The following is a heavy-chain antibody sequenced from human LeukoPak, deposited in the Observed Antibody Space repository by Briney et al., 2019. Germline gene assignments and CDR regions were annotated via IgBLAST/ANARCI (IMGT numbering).Heavy chain of an antibody. V-gene: IGHV4-39*01. D-gene: IGHD3-10*01. CDR3: ARPGREFDP. CDR1: GFTFSSYA. CDR2: IYYSGST. Sequence: GSLRLSCAASGFTFSSYAMSWIRQPPGKGLEWIGSIYYSGSTYYNPSLKSRVTISVDTSKNQFSLKLSSVTAADTAVYYCARPGREFDPWGQGTLVTVSS. J-gene: IGHJ5*02.